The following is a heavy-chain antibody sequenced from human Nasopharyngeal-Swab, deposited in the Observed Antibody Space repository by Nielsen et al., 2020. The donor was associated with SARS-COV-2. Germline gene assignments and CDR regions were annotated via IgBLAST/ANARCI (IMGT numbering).Heavy chain of an antibody. D-gene: IGHD1-26*01. CDR1: GFTFSNAW. CDR2: IKSKTDGGTT. CDR3: TTVNSMGAIDY. Sequence: GESLKISCAASGFTFSNAWMSWVRQAPGKGLERVGRIKSKTDGGTTDYAAPVKGRFTISRDDSKNTLYLQMNSLKTEDTAVYYCTTVNSMGAIDYWGQGTLVTVSS. V-gene: IGHV3-15*01. J-gene: IGHJ4*02.